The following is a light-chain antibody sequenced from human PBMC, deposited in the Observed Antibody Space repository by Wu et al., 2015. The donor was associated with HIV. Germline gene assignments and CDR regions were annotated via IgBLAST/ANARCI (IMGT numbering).Light chain of an antibody. Sequence: EIVSTQSPATLSLSPGERATLSCRASQSVSSSLAWYQQKPGQAPRLLIYGASSRATGIPDRFSGSGSGTDFTLTISRLEPEDFAVYHCHQHYDSPLTFGGGTKVELK. CDR1: QSVSSS. V-gene: IGKV3-20*01. CDR2: GAS. J-gene: IGKJ4*01. CDR3: HQHYDSPLT.